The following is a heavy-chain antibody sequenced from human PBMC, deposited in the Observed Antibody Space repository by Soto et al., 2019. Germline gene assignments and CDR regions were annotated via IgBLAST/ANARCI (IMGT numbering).Heavy chain of an antibody. J-gene: IGHJ6*02. CDR2: INHSGST. CDR1: GGSFSGYY. CDR3: ARRGYDFRSGYWNWQYYYGMDV. Sequence: SETLSLTCAVYGGSFSGYYWSWIRQPPGKGLEWIGEINHSGSTNYNPSLKSRVTISVDTSKNQFSLKLSSVTAADTAVYYCARRGYDFRSGYWNWQYYYGMDVWGQGTTVPVSS. D-gene: IGHD3-3*01. V-gene: IGHV4-34*01.